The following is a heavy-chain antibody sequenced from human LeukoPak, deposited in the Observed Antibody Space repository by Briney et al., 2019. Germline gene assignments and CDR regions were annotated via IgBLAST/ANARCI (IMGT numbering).Heavy chain of an antibody. Sequence: SETLSLTCTVSGGSISSSSYYWGWIRQPPGKGLEWIGSIYHSGGTYYNPSLKSRVTIAVETSKNQFSLKLSSVTAADTAVYYCARVKLLLWFGEFHPGNWFDPWGQGTLVTVSS. CDR3: ARVKLLLWFGEFHPGNWFDP. V-gene: IGHV4-39*07. D-gene: IGHD3-10*01. J-gene: IGHJ5*02. CDR1: GGSISSSSYY. CDR2: IYHSGGT.